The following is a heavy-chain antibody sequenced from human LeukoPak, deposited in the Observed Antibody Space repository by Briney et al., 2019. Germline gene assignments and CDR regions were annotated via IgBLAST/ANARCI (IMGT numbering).Heavy chain of an antibody. V-gene: IGHV1-2*02. Sequence: ASVTVSCKPSGYTFTDSYIHWVRQAPGVGLQWMGWISPNNGDTKYAEDFQDRVTMTRDTSISTAYMELTGLTPDDAAVYYCVRSPIGASAYWGRGTRVTVSS. CDR3: VRSPIGASAY. J-gene: IGHJ4*02. CDR1: GYTFTDSY. CDR2: ISPNNGDT. D-gene: IGHD3-10*01.